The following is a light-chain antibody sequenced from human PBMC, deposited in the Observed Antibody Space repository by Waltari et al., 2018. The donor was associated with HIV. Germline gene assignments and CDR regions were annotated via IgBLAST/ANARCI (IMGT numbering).Light chain of an antibody. CDR1: SSDVGGYNY. Sequence: QSALTQPASVSGSPGQSITISCTGTSSDVGGYNYVSWYQQHPGNTPKLMIYEVSNRPSGFSNRFSGSNSGNTASLTISGLQAEDEADYYCSSYTSSSTLVFGTGTKVTVL. CDR3: SSYTSSSTLV. V-gene: IGLV2-14*01. J-gene: IGLJ1*01. CDR2: EVS.